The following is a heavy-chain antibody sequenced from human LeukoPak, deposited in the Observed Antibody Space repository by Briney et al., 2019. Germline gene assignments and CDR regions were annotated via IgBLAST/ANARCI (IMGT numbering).Heavy chain of an antibody. V-gene: IGHV3-23*01. D-gene: IGHD3-10*01. J-gene: IGHJ4*02. CDR1: GFTFSSYP. CDR2: ISASGNT. Sequence: PGGSLRLSCAASGFTFSSYPMNWVRQAPGKGLEWVSAISASGNTFYADSVKGRFTISRDNSKNTLYLQMNNLRAEDTAIYYCAKDIPISGSYFHWGQGTLVTASS. CDR3: AKDIPISGSYFH.